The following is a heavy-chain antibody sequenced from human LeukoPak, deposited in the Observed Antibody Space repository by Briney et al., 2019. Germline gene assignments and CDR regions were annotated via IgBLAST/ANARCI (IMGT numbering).Heavy chain of an antibody. CDR1: GFTFSSYA. CDR2: ISGSGGST. J-gene: IGHJ4*02. Sequence: GGSLGLSCAASGFTFSSYAMSWVRQAPGKGLEWVSAISGSGGSTYYADSVKGRFTISRDNSKNTLYLQMNSLRAEDTAVYYCAGRKWIQLWLFDYWGQGTLVTVSS. V-gene: IGHV3-23*01. CDR3: AGRKWIQLWLFDY. D-gene: IGHD5-18*01.